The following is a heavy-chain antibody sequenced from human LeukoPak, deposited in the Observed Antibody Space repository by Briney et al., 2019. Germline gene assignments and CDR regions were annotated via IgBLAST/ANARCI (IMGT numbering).Heavy chain of an antibody. D-gene: IGHD3-10*01. J-gene: IGHJ6*03. V-gene: IGHV3-23*01. CDR2: ISGSGGST. CDR1: GFTFSSYA. Sequence: PGGSLRLTCAASGFTFSSYAMSWVRQAPGKGLEWVSAISGSGGSTYYADSVKGRFTISRDNAKNSLYLQMNSLRADDTAVYYCARFAAGGSYYYYMGVWGKGTTVTVSS. CDR3: ARFAAGGSYYYYMGV.